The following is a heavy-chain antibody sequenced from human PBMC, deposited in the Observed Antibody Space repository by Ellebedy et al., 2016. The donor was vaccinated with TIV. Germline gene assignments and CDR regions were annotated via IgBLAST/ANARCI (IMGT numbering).Heavy chain of an antibody. CDR1: GFTFSSYW. J-gene: IGHJ6*02. V-gene: IGHV3-7*03. D-gene: IGHD3-3*01. CDR2: IKQDGSEK. Sequence: GGSLRLSXAASGFTFSSYWMSWVRQAPGKGLEWVANIKQDGSEKYYVDSVKGRFTISRDNAKNSLYLQMNSLRAEDTAVYYCARENAGITIFGVVIKVRYYYGMDVWGQGTTVTVSS. CDR3: ARENAGITIFGVVIKVRYYYGMDV.